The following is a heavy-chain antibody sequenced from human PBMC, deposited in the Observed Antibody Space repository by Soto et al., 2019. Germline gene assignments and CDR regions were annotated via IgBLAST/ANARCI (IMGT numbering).Heavy chain of an antibody. CDR2: ISSSSSTI. CDR3: ARVWVKEAKGTYYYYYGMDV. CDR1: GFTFSSYS. D-gene: IGHD1-26*01. V-gene: IGHV3-48*02. J-gene: IGHJ6*02. Sequence: GGSLRLSCAASGFTFSSYSMNWVRQAPGKGLEWVSYISSSSSTIYYADSVKGRFTISRDNAKNSLYLQMNSLRDEDTAVYYCARVWVKEAKGTYYYYYGMDVWGQGTTVTVS.